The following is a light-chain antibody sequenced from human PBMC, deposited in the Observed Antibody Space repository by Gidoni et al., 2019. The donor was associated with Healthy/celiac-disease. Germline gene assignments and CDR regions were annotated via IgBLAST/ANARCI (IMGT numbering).Light chain of an antibody. V-gene: IGKV3-20*01. CDR2: GAS. Sequence: DIVLTQSPGTLPLSPGERATLSCRASQSVSSSYLAWDQQKPGQAPRLLIYGASSRATGIPDRFSGSGSGTDFTLTISRLEPEDFAVYYCQQYGSSPYTFGQGTKLEIK. CDR3: QQYGSSPYT. J-gene: IGKJ2*01. CDR1: QSVSSSY.